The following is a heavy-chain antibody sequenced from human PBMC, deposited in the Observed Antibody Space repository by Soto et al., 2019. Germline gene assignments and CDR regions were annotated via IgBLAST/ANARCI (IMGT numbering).Heavy chain of an antibody. CDR3: VRGPWLVGDVTSFDS. Sequence: QVHLVESGGGVVQPGRSLRLSCAASGFTFSTYGMHWVRQAPGKGLEWVALIWNHGREDSYADSVKGRFTISRDNSKNALYLQMNSLRAEDTAVYYCVRGPWLVGDVTSFDSWGQGTLVTVSS. J-gene: IGHJ4*02. CDR2: IWNHGRED. V-gene: IGHV3-33*01. CDR1: GFTFSTYG. D-gene: IGHD6-19*01.